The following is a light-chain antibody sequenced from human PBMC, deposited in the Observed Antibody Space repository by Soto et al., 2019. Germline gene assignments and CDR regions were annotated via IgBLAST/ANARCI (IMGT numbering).Light chain of an antibody. J-gene: IGKJ1*01. Sequence: QGPGADSCSRGKRTTLSCRASQSVSSSYLAWYQQKPGQAPRLLIYGASSRATGIPDRFSGSGSGTDFTLTISRLEPEDFAVYYCQWYGSSYWTFDHGAMVDI. CDR2: GAS. V-gene: IGKV3-20*01. CDR1: QSVSSSY. CDR3: QWYGSSYWT.